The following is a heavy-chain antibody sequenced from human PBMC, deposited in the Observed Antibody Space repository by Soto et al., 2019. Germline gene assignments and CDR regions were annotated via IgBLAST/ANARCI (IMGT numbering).Heavy chain of an antibody. CDR2: ISSSGSTI. J-gene: IGHJ6*03. V-gene: IGHV3-11*01. Sequence: GKGLEWVSYISSSGSTIYYADSVKGRFTISRDNAKNSLYLQMNSLRAEDTAVYYCARQRIAARLIGFDNYYTDVWGKGTTVTVSS. D-gene: IGHD6-6*01. CDR3: ARQRIAARLIGFDNYYTDV.